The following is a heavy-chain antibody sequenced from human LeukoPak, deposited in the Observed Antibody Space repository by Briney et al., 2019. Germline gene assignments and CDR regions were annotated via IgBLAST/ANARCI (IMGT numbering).Heavy chain of an antibody. CDR2: FDPEDGET. Sequence: ASVTVSFTVSGYTLTELSIHWVRQAPGKGLEWMGGFDPEDGETIYAQKFQGRVTMTEDTSTDTAYMELSSLRSEDTAVYYCATDTTMVRGDTNWFDPWGQGTLVTVSS. CDR3: ATDTTMVRGDTNWFDP. D-gene: IGHD3-10*01. V-gene: IGHV1-24*01. J-gene: IGHJ5*02. CDR1: GYTLTELS.